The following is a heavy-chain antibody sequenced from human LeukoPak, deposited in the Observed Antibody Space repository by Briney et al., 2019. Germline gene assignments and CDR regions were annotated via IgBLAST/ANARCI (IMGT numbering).Heavy chain of an antibody. CDR3: AKDLSRSYYYYYYMDV. J-gene: IGHJ6*03. D-gene: IGHD1-26*01. CDR1: GFTFSSYS. Sequence: GGSLRLSCAASGFTFSSYSMNWVRQAPGKGLEWVSYISSSSSTIYYADSVKGRFTISRDNAKNSLYLQMNSLRAEDMALYYCAKDLSRSYYYYYYMDVWGKGTTVTVSS. CDR2: ISSSSSTI. V-gene: IGHV3-48*04.